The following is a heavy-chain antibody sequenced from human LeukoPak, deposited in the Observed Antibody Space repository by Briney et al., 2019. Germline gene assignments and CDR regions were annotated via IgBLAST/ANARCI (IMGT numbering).Heavy chain of an antibody. CDR1: GFTSTEHW. V-gene: IGHV3-74*01. Sequence: GGSLRLSCAASGFTSTEHWMHRVREAPGKGLEWVSRIDNDGRHTIYADSVKARFTISRDNAKNIVYLQMNSLRVEDTAVYYCARDRPHNWFDPWGQGTLDTVST. J-gene: IGHJ5*02. CDR2: IDNDGRHT. CDR3: ARDRPHNWFDP.